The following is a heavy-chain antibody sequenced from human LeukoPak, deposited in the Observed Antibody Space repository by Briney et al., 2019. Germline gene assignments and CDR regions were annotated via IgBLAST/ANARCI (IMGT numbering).Heavy chain of an antibody. V-gene: IGHV1-2*02. J-gene: IGHJ4*02. CDR1: GYTFTGYY. Sequence: ASVKVSCKASGYTFTGYYMHWVRQAPGQGLEWMGWINPNSGGTNYAQKFQGRVTMTRDTSISTAYVELSRLRSDDTAVYYCASHSSGWYEYYFDYWGQGTLVTVSS. CDR2: INPNSGGT. CDR3: ASHSSGWYEYYFDY. D-gene: IGHD6-19*01.